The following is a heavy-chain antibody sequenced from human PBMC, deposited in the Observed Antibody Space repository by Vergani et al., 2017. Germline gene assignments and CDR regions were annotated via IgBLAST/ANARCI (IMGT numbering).Heavy chain of an antibody. D-gene: IGHD3-16*01. CDR2: LSASDRRT. V-gene: IGHV3-23*01. J-gene: IGHJ3*02. CDR1: GFTFIMHA. Sequence: EVQLLESWGDLVQPGGSLRLFCAASGFTFIMHAMSWVRQAPGKGMEWVSTLSASDRRTQYADSVKGRFTITRDNSKNTLFLHMNSLRPDDTAVYYCAKIGRSEVACTFGAFDIWGQGTMVTVSS. CDR3: AKIGRSEVACTFGAFDI.